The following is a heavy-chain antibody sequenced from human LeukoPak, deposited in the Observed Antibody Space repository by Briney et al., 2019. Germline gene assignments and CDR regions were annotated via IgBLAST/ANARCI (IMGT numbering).Heavy chain of an antibody. CDR3: ARDLPVTTVVIPTPWYFDL. J-gene: IGHJ2*01. CDR1: GDSISNTLYY. V-gene: IGHV4-39*07. CDR2: IHSSGTT. Sequence: PSETLSLTCTVSGDSISNTLYYWGWIRQPPGKGLEWIGCIHSSGTTYYNPSLKSRVTVSLDTSRNQFSLKLTSVTAADTAVYFCARDLPVTTVVIPTPWYFDLWGRGTLATVSS. D-gene: IGHD4-23*01.